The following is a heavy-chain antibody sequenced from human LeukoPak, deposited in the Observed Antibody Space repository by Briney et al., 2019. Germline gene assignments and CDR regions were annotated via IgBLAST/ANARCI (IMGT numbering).Heavy chain of an antibody. CDR2: IIPIFGTA. Sequence: PRASVKVSCKASGGTFSSYAISWVRQAPGQGLEWMGGIIPIFGTANYAQKFQGRVTITADKSTSTAYMELSSLRSDDTAVYYCARSGTSSSYYYMDVWGKGTTVTISS. CDR3: ARSGTSSSYYYMDV. D-gene: IGHD1-26*01. J-gene: IGHJ6*03. CDR1: GGTFSSYA. V-gene: IGHV1-69*06.